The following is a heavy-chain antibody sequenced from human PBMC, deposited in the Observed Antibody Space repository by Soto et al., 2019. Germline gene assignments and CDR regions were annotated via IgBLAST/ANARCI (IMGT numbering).Heavy chain of an antibody. CDR1: GGTFSSYA. CDR2: IIPIFGTA. D-gene: IGHD2-21*02. J-gene: IGHJ5*02. V-gene: IGHV1-69*12. Sequence: QVQLVQSGAEVKKPGSSVKVSCKASGGTFSSYAISWVRQAPGQGLEWMGGIIPIFGTANYAQKFQGRVTITADESTITAELELSSLRSEDTAVYYCAPTPDCGGDCYAFWFDPWGQGTLVTVAS. CDR3: APTPDCGGDCYAFWFDP.